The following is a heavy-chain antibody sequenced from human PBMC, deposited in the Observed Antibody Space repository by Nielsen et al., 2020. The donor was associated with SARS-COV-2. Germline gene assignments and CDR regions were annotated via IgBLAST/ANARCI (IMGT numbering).Heavy chain of an antibody. D-gene: IGHD2-2*01. CDR2: ISAYNGNT. Sequence: WVRQAPGQGLEWMGWISAYNGNTNYAQKLQGRVTMTTDTSTSTAYMELRSLRSDDTAVYYCARNGKYQLRVWGKGDYYMDVWGKGTTVTVSS. CDR3: ARNGKYQLRVWGKGDYYMDV. V-gene: IGHV1-18*01. J-gene: IGHJ6*03.